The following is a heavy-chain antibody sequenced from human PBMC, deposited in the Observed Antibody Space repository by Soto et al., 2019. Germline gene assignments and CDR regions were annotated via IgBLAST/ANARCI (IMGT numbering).Heavy chain of an antibody. D-gene: IGHD3-16*01. CDR2: ISTSGSTI. V-gene: IGHV3-48*02. J-gene: IGHJ4*02. Sequence: PGGSLRLSCAASGFTFSSDSMNWVRQAPGKGLERVSYISTSGSTIYYADSVKGRFTISRDNAKNSLYLQMSSLRDEDTAVYYCCVLGSPGNYWGQGTLVTVSS. CDR1: GFTFSSDS. CDR3: CVLGSPGNY.